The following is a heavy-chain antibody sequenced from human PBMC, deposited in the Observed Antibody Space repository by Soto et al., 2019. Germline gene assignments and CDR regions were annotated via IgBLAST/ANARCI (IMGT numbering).Heavy chain of an antibody. CDR2: ISYDGSNK. Sequence: QVQLVESGGGVVQPGRSLRLSCAASGFTFSSYAMHWVRQAPGKGLEWVAVISYDGSNKYYADSVKGRFTISRDNSKNTLYLQMNSLRAEDTAVYYCARDGEFGVGGPFYAYYYYGMDVWGQGTTVTVSS. CDR3: ARDGEFGVGGPFYAYYYYGMDV. J-gene: IGHJ6*02. V-gene: IGHV3-30-3*01. D-gene: IGHD3-3*01. CDR1: GFTFSSYA.